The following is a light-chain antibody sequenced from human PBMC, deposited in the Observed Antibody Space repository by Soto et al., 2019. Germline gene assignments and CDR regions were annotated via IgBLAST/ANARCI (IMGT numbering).Light chain of an antibody. CDR2: GAS. V-gene: IGKV3-20*01. CDR1: QTISSSY. Sequence: EIVLTQSPGTLSLSPGQRATLSCRASQTISSSYLAWFQRRPGQAPRLLIYGASRRATGIPDRFSVSGSGTDFTLTISRLEPEDFAEYYCQQYGYSPWTCGQGTQVE. CDR3: QQYGYSPWT. J-gene: IGKJ1*01.